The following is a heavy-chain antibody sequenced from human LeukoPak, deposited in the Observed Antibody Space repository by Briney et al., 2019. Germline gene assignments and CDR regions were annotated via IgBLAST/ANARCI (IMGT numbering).Heavy chain of an antibody. D-gene: IGHD2-2*02. CDR1: GFTFSIYA. V-gene: IGHV3-64*01. J-gene: IGHJ4*02. CDR2: ITSNGGSA. Sequence: GGPLRLSCAASGFTFSIYAMHWVRQAPGKGLEYVSAITSNGGSAYYANSVKGRFTISRDNSKNTLYLQMGSLRAEDMAVYYCAREYCDSTTCYKTIDYWGQGTLVTVSS. CDR3: AREYCDSTTCYKTIDY.